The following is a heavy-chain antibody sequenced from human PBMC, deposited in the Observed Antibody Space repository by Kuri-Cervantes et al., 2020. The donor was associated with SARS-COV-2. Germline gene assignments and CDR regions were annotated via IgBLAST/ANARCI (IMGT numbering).Heavy chain of an antibody. J-gene: IGHJ4*02. CDR1: GFTFSSYA. CDR2: ISGSGGST. CDR3: ARDHGDHYFDY. Sequence: ETLSLTCAASGFTFSSYAMSWVRQAPGKGLEWVSAISGSGGSTYYADSVKGRFTISRDNSKNTLYLQMNSLRAEDTAVYYCARDHGDHYFDYWGQGTLVTVSS. D-gene: IGHD4-17*01. V-gene: IGHV3-23*01.